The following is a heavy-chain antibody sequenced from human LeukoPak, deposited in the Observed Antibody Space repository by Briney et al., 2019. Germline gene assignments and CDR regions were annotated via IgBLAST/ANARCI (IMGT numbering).Heavy chain of an antibody. CDR2: INPNSGGT. CDR3: VRDQQQLGYPDY. CDR1: GYTFTGYY. D-gene: IGHD6-13*01. V-gene: IGHV1-2*02. Sequence: ASVKVSCKASGYTFTGYYMHWVRQAPGQGLEWMGWINPNSGGTNYAQKFQGRVTMTRDTSISTAYMELSRLRSDDTAVYYCVRDQQQLGYPDYWGQGTLVTVSS. J-gene: IGHJ4*02.